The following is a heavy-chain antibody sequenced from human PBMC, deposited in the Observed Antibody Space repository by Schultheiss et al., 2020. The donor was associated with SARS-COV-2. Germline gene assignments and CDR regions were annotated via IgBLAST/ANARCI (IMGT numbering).Heavy chain of an antibody. Sequence: SQTLSLTCTVSGGSISSGDYYWSWIRQPPGKGLEWIGEINHSGSTNYNPSLKSRVTISVDTSKNQFSLKLSSVTAADTAVYYCARDYGDYSDDYYYGMDVWGQGTTVTVSS. V-gene: IGHV4-61*08. J-gene: IGHJ6*02. D-gene: IGHD4-17*01. CDR3: ARDYGDYSDDYYYGMDV. CDR1: GGSISSGDYY. CDR2: INHSGST.